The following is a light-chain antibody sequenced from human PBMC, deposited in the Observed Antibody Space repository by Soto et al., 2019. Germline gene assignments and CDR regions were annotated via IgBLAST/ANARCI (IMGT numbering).Light chain of an antibody. CDR3: ASWDDNLNGGV. Sequence: QSALTQPASVSGSPGQSITVSCTGTSSDIGGYNYVSWYQHHPGKAPQLIIYEVNLRPSGVSDRFSASKSGDTASLTISGLQAGDEADYYCASWDDNLNGGVFGGGTKLTVL. CDR1: SSDIGGYNY. V-gene: IGLV2-14*01. J-gene: IGLJ3*02. CDR2: EVN.